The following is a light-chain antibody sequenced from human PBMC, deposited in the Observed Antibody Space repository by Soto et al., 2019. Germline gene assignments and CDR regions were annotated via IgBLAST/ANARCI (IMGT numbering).Light chain of an antibody. CDR3: QHHNSYSQT. Sequence: DIQLTQSPPTLSASVGDRVTITCRASQSIRYYLAWYQQMPGKAPKLLIYGASSLQSGVPSRFSGSRSGTEFPLTISSLQPDDFATYFCQHHNSYSQTFGQGTKVEIK. V-gene: IGKV1-5*01. CDR2: GAS. CDR1: QSIRYY. J-gene: IGKJ1*01.